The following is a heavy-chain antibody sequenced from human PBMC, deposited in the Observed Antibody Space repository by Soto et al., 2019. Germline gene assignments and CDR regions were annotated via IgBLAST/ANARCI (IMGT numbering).Heavy chain of an antibody. J-gene: IGHJ5*02. D-gene: IGHD5-18*01. CDR2: IYYTGST. V-gene: IGHV4-61*03. CDR3: ARGAGFRYASTWFDI. CDR1: GASVSSGTYY. Sequence: SETLSLTCTVFGASVSSGTYYWSWIRQAPGKGLEWVGHIYYTGSTNYNPSLNNRVTISVDTSKNHFSLQLTSVTAADTAVYYCARGAGFRYASTWFDIWGQGTLVTVLL.